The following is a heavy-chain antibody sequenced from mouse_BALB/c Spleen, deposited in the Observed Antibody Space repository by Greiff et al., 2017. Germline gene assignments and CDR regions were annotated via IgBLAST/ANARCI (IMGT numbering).Heavy chain of an antibody. CDR1: GYTFTSYW. V-gene: IGHV1S81*02. J-gene: IGHJ4*01. CDR2: INPSNGRT. D-gene: IGHD2-4*01. CDR3: ARSEGLYYDLKGYYAMDY. Sequence: VQLQQPGAELVKPGASVKLSCKASGYTFTSYWMHWVKQRPGQGLEWIGEINPSNGRTNYNEKFKSKATLTVDKSSSTAYMQLSSLTSEDSAVYYCARSEGLYYDLKGYYAMDYWGQGTSVTVSS.